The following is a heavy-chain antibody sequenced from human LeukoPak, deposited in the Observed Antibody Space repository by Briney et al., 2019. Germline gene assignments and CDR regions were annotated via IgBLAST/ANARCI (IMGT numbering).Heavy chain of an antibody. CDR1: GFTFSSYW. Sequence: GGSLRLSCAASGFTFSSYWMSWVRQAPGKGLECVANIKQDGSEKYYVDSVKGRFTISRDNAKNSLYLQMNSLRAEDTAVYYCARVVDFWSGPTYYFDYWGQGTLVTVSS. V-gene: IGHV3-7*01. J-gene: IGHJ4*02. D-gene: IGHD3-3*01. CDR2: IKQDGSEK. CDR3: ARVVDFWSGPTYYFDY.